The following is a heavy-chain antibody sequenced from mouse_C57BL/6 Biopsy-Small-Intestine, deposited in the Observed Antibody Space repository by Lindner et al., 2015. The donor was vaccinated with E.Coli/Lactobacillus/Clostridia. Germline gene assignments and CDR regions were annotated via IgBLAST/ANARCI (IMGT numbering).Heavy chain of an antibody. D-gene: IGHD2-4*01. J-gene: IGHJ2*01. CDR2: SNPSSGYT. Sequence: VQLQESGAELANLGLSEAVLQGFWLHVFYVLDALGKQRPGQGLEWIGYSNPSSGYTKYNQKFKAKATLTADKSSRTAYMQLSSLTYEDSAVYYCARGDDDVGGNFDYWGQGTTLTVSS. CDR1: LHVFYVL. CDR3: ARGDDDVGGNFDY. V-gene: IGHV1-7*01.